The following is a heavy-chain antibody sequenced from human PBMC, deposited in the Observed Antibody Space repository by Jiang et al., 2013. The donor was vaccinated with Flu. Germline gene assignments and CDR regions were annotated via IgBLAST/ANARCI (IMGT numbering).Heavy chain of an antibody. D-gene: IGHD4-17*01. Sequence: NSGNTGYAQKFQGRVTMTRNTSISTAYMELSSLRSEDTAVYYCARGDYGLDYWGQGTLVTVSS. J-gene: IGHJ4*02. V-gene: IGHV1-8*01. CDR3: ARGDYGLDY. CDR2: NSGNT.